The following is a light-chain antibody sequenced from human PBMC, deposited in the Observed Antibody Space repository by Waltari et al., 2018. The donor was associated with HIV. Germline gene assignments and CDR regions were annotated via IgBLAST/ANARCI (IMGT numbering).Light chain of an antibody. CDR2: KTS. CDR3: QQYKSYSPWT. J-gene: IGKJ1*01. V-gene: IGKV1-5*03. Sequence: RVTITCRASENIIGWLAWYQQKPGKAPKLLIYKTSTLESGVPLRFSGSASGTEFTLTISSLQPEDFATYYCQQYKSYSPWTFGQGTKVDVK. CDR1: ENIIGW.